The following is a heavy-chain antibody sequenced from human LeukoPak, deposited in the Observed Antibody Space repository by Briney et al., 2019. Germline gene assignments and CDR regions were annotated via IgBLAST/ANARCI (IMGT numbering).Heavy chain of an antibody. J-gene: IGHJ6*03. CDR3: ARVFDSGSQAYFYYMDV. Sequence: PSETLSLTCTVSGGSISSSIYYWGWIRQPPGKGLEWIGSMSYSGSTYYNPSLKSRVTISVDTSKNQFSLKVSSVTAADTAVYYCARVFDSGSQAYFYYMDVWGKGATVTIFS. CDR1: GGSISSSIYY. V-gene: IGHV4-39*07. D-gene: IGHD3-10*01. CDR2: MSYSGST.